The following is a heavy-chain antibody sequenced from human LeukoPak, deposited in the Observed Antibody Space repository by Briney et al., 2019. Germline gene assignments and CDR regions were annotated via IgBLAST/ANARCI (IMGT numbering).Heavy chain of an antibody. D-gene: IGHD4-17*01. J-gene: IGHJ4*02. CDR1: GFTFSSYS. Sequence: PGGSLRLSCAASGFTFSSYSMNWVRQAPGKGLEWVSSISSSSSYIYYADSVKGRFTISRDNAKNSLYLQMNSLRAEDTAVYYCARKGYGDYEIDYWGQGTLVTVSS. CDR2: ISSSSSYI. V-gene: IGHV3-21*01. CDR3: ARKGYGDYEIDY.